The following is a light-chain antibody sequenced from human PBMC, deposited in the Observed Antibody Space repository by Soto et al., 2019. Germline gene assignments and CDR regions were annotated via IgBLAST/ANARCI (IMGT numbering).Light chain of an antibody. CDR2: EVT. V-gene: IGLV2-23*02. CDR3: ASYAGSRTYV. J-gene: IGLJ1*01. CDR1: SDIGNYNL. Sequence: QSALAQPASVSGSPGQSVTISCSGSDIGNYNLVSWYQHLPGRAPKLLIFEVTMRPSGISDRFSGSKSASTASLTISELQAEDEGDYYCASYAGSRTYVFGSGTKVTVL.